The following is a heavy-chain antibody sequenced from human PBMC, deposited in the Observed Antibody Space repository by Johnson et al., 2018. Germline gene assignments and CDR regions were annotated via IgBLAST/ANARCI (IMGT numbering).Heavy chain of an antibody. Sequence: QVQLVESGGGVVQPGRSLRLSCAASGFTFSSYAMHWVRQAPGKGLEWVAVISYDGNNKYYADSLKGRFTISRDNSKTTLFLQINSLTPEDTAVYYCAKDFVAGLDYFYYGMDVWGQGTTVTVSS. CDR3: AKDFVAGLDYFYYGMDV. V-gene: IGHV3-30*04. CDR2: ISYDGNNK. J-gene: IGHJ6*02. CDR1: GFTFSSYA. D-gene: IGHD6-19*01.